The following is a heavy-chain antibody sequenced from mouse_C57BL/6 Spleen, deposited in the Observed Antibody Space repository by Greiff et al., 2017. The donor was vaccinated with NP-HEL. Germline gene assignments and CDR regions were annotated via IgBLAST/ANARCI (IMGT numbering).Heavy chain of an antibody. Sequence: VQLQQSGPELVKPGASVKISCKASGYTFTDYYMNWVKQSHGKSLEWIGDINPNNGGTSYNQKFKGKATLTVDKSSSTAYMELRSLTSEDSAVYYCERYHDDGSSYDWYFDVGGTGTTVTVSS. J-gene: IGHJ1*03. V-gene: IGHV1-26*01. CDR3: ERYHDDGSSYDWYFDV. D-gene: IGHD1-1*01. CDR1: GYTFTDYY. CDR2: INPNNGGT.